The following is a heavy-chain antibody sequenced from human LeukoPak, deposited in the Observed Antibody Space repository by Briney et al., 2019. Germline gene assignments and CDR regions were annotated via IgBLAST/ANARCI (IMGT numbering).Heavy chain of an antibody. CDR2: MSPGGGTI. CDR1: GFDYSDDY. D-gene: IGHD6-6*01. V-gene: IGHV3-11*01. Sequence: GGPLRLSCVASGFDYSDDYMSWIRQPPGGGLEWLAYMSPGGGTIYHADFVIGRFTISRDNAKRSLYLQMNSLGAEDRALYYCGRVKRAAHAFDIWSQGTMVTVSS. J-gene: IGHJ3*02. CDR3: GRVKRAAHAFDI.